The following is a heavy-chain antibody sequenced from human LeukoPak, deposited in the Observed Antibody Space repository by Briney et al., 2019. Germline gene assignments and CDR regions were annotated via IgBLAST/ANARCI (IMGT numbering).Heavy chain of an antibody. J-gene: IGHJ5*02. D-gene: IGHD6-13*01. Sequence: GGSLRLSCAVSGFTFSSYGMHWVRQAPGKGLEWVAVIWYDGSNKFYADSVKGRFTISRDNSKNTLYLQMNSLRAEDTAAYYCAREYSAGWFDHWGQGTLVTVSS. V-gene: IGHV3-33*01. CDR2: IWYDGSNK. CDR3: AREYSAGWFDH. CDR1: GFTFSSYG.